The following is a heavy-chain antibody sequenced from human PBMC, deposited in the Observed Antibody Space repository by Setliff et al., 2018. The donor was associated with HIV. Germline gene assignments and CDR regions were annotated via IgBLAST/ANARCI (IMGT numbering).Heavy chain of an antibody. CDR2: IYYIGHT. CDR1: GGAISGYY. Sequence: SETLSLTCTVSGGAISGYYWGWIRQPPGKGLEWIGYIYYIGHTNYNPSLKGRVTLSVDTSKNQLSLNLSAVTAADTAVYYCARGRSRYYYDGSGYYVDYWGQGTLVTVSS. D-gene: IGHD3-22*01. J-gene: IGHJ4*02. CDR3: ARGRSRYYYDGSGYYVDY. V-gene: IGHV4-59*13.